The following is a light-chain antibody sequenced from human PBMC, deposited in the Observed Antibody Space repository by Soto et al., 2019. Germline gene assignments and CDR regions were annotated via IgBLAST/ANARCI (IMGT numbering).Light chain of an antibody. CDR1: SSNIGNNY. Sequence: QSVLTQPPSVSAAPGQKVTISCSGSSSNIGNNYVSWYQQLPGTAPKLLIYENNKRPSGIPDRFSGSKSGTSATLGITGLQTGDEADYYCGTWDSSLSVYVFGTRTKVTVL. J-gene: IGLJ1*01. CDR2: ENN. V-gene: IGLV1-51*02. CDR3: GTWDSSLSVYV.